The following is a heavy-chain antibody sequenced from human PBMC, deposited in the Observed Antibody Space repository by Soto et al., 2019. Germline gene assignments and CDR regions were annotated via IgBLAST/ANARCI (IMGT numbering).Heavy chain of an antibody. Sequence: GASVKVSCKASGYTFTGYYMHWVRQAPGQGLEWMGWINPNSGGTNYAQKLQGWVTMTTDTSTSTAYMELRSLRSDDTAVYYCARDAAVGLFDYWGQGTLVTVSS. J-gene: IGHJ4*02. D-gene: IGHD1-26*01. CDR3: ARDAAVGLFDY. CDR2: INPNSGGT. V-gene: IGHV1-2*04. CDR1: GYTFTGYY.